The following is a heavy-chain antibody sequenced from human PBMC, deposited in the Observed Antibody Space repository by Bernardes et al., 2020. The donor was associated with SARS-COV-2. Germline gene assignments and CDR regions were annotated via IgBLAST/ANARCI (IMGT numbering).Heavy chain of an antibody. CDR3: ARVRQQVFDY. V-gene: IGHV4-31*03. J-gene: IGHJ4*02. CDR1: GGSLNSGGFY. CDR2: IYYSGRT. D-gene: IGHD6-13*01. Sequence: SETLSLTCSVSGGSLNSGGFYWSWSRQLPGKGLEWIGYIYYSGRTYSNPALKSRVAMSIDSSNSQFSLKLSSVTAADTAVYYCARVRQQVFDYWGQGTRVSVSS.